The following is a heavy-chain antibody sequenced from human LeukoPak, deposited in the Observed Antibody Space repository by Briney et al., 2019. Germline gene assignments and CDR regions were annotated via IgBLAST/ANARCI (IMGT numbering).Heavy chain of an antibody. Sequence: GGSLRLSCAASGFTFSSYAMSWVRQAPGRGREWVSAISGSGGSTYYADFVKGRFTISRDNSKNTLYLQMNSLRAEDTAVYYCAKDETTVTTPGDYWGERTLVTVSS. J-gene: IGHJ4*02. V-gene: IGHV3-23*01. CDR3: AKDETTVTTPGDY. D-gene: IGHD4-17*01. CDR1: GFTFSSYA. CDR2: ISGSGGST.